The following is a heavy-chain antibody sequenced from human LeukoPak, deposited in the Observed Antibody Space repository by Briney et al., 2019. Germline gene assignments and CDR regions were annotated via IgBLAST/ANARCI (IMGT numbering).Heavy chain of an antibody. D-gene: IGHD3-10*01. CDR3: ARSNYYGSGSYYYYYYGMDV. V-gene: IGHV1-69*13. CDR2: IIPIFGTA. J-gene: IGHJ6*02. Sequence: SVKVSCKASGGTFSSYAISWVRQAPGQGLEWMGGIIPIFGTANYAQKFQGRVTITADESTSAAYMELSSLRSEDTAVYYCARSNYYGSGSYYYYYYGMDVWGQGTTVTVSS. CDR1: GGTFSSYA.